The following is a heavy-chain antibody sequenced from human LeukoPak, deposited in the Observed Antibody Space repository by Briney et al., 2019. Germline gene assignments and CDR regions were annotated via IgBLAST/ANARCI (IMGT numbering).Heavy chain of an antibody. CDR2: INPSGGST. Sequence: ASVKVSCKASGYTFTSYYMHWVRQAPGQGLEWMGIINPSGGSTSYAQKFQGRVTMTRDTSTSTVYMELSSLRSEDTAVYYCARVRGIYCSSTSCPTYYFDYWGQGTLVTVSS. D-gene: IGHD2-2*01. CDR3: ARVRGIYCSSTSCPTYYFDY. CDR1: GYTFTSYY. V-gene: IGHV1-46*01. J-gene: IGHJ4*02.